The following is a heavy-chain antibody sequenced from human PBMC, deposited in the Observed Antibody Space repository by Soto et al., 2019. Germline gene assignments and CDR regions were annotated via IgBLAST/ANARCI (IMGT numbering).Heavy chain of an antibody. V-gene: IGHV3-7*01. J-gene: IGHJ6*02. CDR3: ARGHYGMDV. Sequence: EAQLVESGGGLVQPGESLRLSCAASGFTISSHWLTWIRQAPGKGLEWVANINQGGSDKYYMESVKGRFTISRDNAKNSLFLQMNSLRAEDTGVYYCARGHYGMDVWGQGTTVTVSS. CDR1: GFTISSHW. CDR2: INQGGSDK.